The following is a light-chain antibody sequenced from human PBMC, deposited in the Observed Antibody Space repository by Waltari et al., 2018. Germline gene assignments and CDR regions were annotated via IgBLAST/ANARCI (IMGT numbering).Light chain of an antibody. J-gene: IGKJ4*01. Sequence: IQLTQSPSSLSASVGDRVTITCRVSQDIAGYLAWYQQKPGKAPNLLIYVSSTLQSGVPSRFSGSGSGTVFTLTISSLQPEDFATYYCQQLHTYPLTFGGGTTVDI. CDR2: VSS. CDR1: QDIAGY. CDR3: QQLHTYPLT. V-gene: IGKV1-9*01.